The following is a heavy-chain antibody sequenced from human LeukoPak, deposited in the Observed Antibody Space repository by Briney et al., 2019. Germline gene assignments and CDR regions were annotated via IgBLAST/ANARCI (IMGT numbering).Heavy chain of an antibody. CDR3: ATGPVGGYYDSSGYYTELDY. D-gene: IGHD3-22*01. CDR2: ISAYNGNT. CDR1: GYTFTSYG. J-gene: IGHJ4*02. V-gene: IGHV1-18*01. Sequence: ASVKVSCKASGYTFTSYGISWVRQAPGQGLEWMGWISAYNGNTIYAQKFQGRVTMTEDTSTDTAYMELSSLRSEDTAVYYCATGPVGGYYDSSGYYTELDYWGQGTLVTVSS.